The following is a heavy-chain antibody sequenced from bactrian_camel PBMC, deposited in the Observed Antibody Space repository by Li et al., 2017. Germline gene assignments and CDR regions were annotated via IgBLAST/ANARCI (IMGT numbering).Heavy chain of an antibody. D-gene: IGHD3*01. V-gene: IGHV3S1*01. CDR2: IATGSGRT. CDR1: GYTYREAW. CDR3: AVEDPEYGSYDLQLCDGEFTY. J-gene: IGHJ4*01. Sequence: HVQLVESGGGTVQAGGSLRLSCKVSGYTYREAWFRQAPGKEREGVAVIATGSGRTWYADSVKGRFTASRDNSIDTLHLQMNNLKPEDTAMYYCAVEDPEYGSYDLQLCDGEFTYWGQGTQVTVS.